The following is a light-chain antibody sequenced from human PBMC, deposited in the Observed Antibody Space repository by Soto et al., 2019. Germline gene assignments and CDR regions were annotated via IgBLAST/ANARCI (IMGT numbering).Light chain of an antibody. Sequence: QSALTQPASVSGSPGQSITISCTGTSSDVGGYNYVSWYQQHPGKAPKLMIYEVTNRPSGISDRFSASKSGNTASLTISGLQAEDEADYYCNSYTTCSTLVFGGGTKLTVL. CDR3: NSYTTCSTLV. CDR2: EVT. CDR1: SSDVGGYNY. J-gene: IGLJ2*01. V-gene: IGLV2-14*01.